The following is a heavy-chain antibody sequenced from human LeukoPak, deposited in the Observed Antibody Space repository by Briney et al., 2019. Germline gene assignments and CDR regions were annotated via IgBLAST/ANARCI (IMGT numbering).Heavy chain of an antibody. CDR3: AKRERIAARNWFDP. V-gene: IGHV3-23*01. J-gene: IGHJ5*02. D-gene: IGHD6-6*01. CDR1: GFTFTTYA. CDR2: VSGSGGNT. Sequence: GGSLRLSCAASGFTFTTYAMSWVRQAPGKGLEWVSTVSGSGGNTYYADSVKGRFTISRDNSKNTLYLQMNSLKAEDTAVYYCAKRERIAARNWFDPWGQGTLVTVSS.